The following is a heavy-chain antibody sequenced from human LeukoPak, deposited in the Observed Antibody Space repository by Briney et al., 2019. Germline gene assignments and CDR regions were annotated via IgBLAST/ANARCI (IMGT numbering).Heavy chain of an antibody. CDR3: ARECARYCSGGSFGRAPFDY. V-gene: IGHV1-69*13. CDR2: IIPIFGTA. Sequence: SVKVSCKASGGTFSSYAISWVRQAPGQGLEWMGGIIPIFGTANYAQKFQGRVTITADESTSTAYMELSSLRSEDTAVYYCARECARYCSGGSFGRAPFDYWGQGTLVTVSS. D-gene: IGHD2-15*01. CDR1: GGTFSSYA. J-gene: IGHJ4*02.